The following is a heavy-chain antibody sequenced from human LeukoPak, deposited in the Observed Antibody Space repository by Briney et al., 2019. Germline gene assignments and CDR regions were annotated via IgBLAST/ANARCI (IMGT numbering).Heavy chain of an antibody. CDR1: GYTFTGYY. V-gene: IGHV1-2*02. Sequence: ASVKVSCKTSGYTFTGYYMHWVRQAPGQGLEWMGWINPNSGGTNYAQKFQGRVTMTRDTSISTTYMELSRLTSDDTGVYYCSRAPGYSGYGSPFDFWGQGTQVTVSS. J-gene: IGHJ4*02. CDR3: SRAPGYSGYGSPFDF. D-gene: IGHD5-12*01. CDR2: INPNSGGT.